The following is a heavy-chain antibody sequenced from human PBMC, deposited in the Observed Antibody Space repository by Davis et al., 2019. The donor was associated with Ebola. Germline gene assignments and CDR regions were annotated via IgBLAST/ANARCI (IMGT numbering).Heavy chain of an antibody. CDR3: ARPYYDILTGYQPFGY. D-gene: IGHD3-9*01. V-gene: IGHV1-8*01. Sequence: AASVKVSCKASGYTFTNYDVHWVRQATGQGLEWMGWMNPNSGNTGYAQKFQGRVTMTRNTSISTAYMELSSLRSEDTAVYYCARPYYDILTGYQPFGYWGQGTLVTVSS. CDR1: GYTFTNYD. CDR2: MNPNSGNT. J-gene: IGHJ4*02.